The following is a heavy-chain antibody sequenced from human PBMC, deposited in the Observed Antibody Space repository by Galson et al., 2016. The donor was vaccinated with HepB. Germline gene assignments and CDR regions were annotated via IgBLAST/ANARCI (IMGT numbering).Heavy chain of an antibody. CDR3: SRQLARAVEAFDI. D-gene: IGHD6-19*01. J-gene: IGHJ3*02. Sequence: SETLSLTCTVSGGSINNYYWSWIRQSPGKGLEWIGYIYYSGTTNYKSSLKSRVIISIDTSKNQFSLKLSSVTAADTAVYYCSRQLARAVEAFDIWGQGTMVTVSS. CDR2: IYYSGTT. V-gene: IGHV4-59*08. CDR1: GGSINNYY.